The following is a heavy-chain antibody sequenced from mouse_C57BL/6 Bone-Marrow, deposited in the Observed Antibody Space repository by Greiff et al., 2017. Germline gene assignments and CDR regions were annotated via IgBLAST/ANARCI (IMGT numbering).Heavy chain of an antibody. Sequence: VQLQQPGAELVKPGASVKLSCKASGYTFTSYWMHWVKQRPGQGLEWIGMIHPNSGSTNYKEKFKSKATLTVDKSSSTAYMQLSSLTSEDSAVYYCARDDGYYSHFRYWGQGTTLTVSS. V-gene: IGHV1-64*01. J-gene: IGHJ2*01. CDR1: GYTFTSYW. CDR2: IHPNSGST. CDR3: ARDDGYYSHFRY. D-gene: IGHD2-3*01.